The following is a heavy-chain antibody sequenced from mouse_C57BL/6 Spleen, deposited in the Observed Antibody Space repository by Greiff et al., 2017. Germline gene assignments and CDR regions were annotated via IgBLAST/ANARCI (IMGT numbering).Heavy chain of an antibody. V-gene: IGHV5-17*01. CDR1: GFTFSDYG. J-gene: IGHJ1*03. CDR3: ARLTVVATGYFDG. D-gene: IGHD1-1*01. Sequence: EVQLVESGGGLVKPGASLKLSCAASGFTFSDYGMHWVRQAPEQGLEWVAYISSGSSTIYYADTVKGRFTISRDNAKNTLCMHMTSLRSEDTAMYYCARLTVVATGYFDGWGTGTTVTVSS. CDR2: ISSGSSTI.